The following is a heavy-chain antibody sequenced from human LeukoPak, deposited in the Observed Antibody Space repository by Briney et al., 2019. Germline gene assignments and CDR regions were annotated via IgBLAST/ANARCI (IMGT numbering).Heavy chain of an antibody. CDR3: ARDFHYCSGGSCYEQGAFDI. CDR1: GFSFSRHG. J-gene: IGHJ3*02. V-gene: IGHV3-33*01. D-gene: IGHD2-15*01. Sequence: GRSLRLSCAASGFSFSRHGMHWVRLAPGKGLEWVAFIVYDGRSATYADSVKGRFTISRDNSKNTVYLQMNSLRAEDTAVYYCARDFHYCSGGSCYEQGAFDIWGQGTMVTVSS. CDR2: IVYDGRSA.